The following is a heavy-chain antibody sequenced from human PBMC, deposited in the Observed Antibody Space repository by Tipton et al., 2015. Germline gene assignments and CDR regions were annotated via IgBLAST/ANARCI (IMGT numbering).Heavy chain of an antibody. Sequence: TLSLTCAVYGGSFSGYYWSWIRQPPGQGLEWIGEINHSGSTNYNPSLKSRVTMSVDTSKNQFSLELDSVTAADTAVYYCARHGTEWELLTAFDYWGQGTLVTVSS. J-gene: IGHJ4*02. V-gene: IGHV4-34*01. CDR1: GGSFSGYY. D-gene: IGHD1-26*01. CDR3: ARHGTEWELLTAFDY. CDR2: INHSGST.